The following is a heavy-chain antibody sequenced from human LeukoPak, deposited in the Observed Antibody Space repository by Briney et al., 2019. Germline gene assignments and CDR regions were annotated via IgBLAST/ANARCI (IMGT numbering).Heavy chain of an antibody. J-gene: IGHJ6*03. CDR2: IYYSGST. V-gene: IGHV4-59*01. Sequence: PSETLSLTCTVPGGSISSYYWSWVRQPPGKGLERNGYIYYSGSTHYNPPLKSRDTISVDTSKNQCSLELSSVTAADTAVYYWARVGARYYYYMDVWGKGTTVTTSS. CDR3: ARVGARYYYYMDV. D-gene: IGHD4/OR15-4a*01. CDR1: GGSISSYY.